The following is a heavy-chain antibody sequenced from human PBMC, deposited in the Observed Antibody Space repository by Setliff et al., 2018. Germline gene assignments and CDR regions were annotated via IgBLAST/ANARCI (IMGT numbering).Heavy chain of an antibody. CDR2: IYYSGNT. CDR1: GGSISSGTYF. Sequence: TVSGGSISSGTYFWNWIRQHPGKGLEWIGYIYYSGNTYSNPSLKSRLTMSINTSKKQFSLTMNSMTAADTAVYYCARGDYFSYYMDVWGKGTTVTVSS. J-gene: IGHJ6*03. CDR3: ARGDYFSYYMDV. V-gene: IGHV4-31*03.